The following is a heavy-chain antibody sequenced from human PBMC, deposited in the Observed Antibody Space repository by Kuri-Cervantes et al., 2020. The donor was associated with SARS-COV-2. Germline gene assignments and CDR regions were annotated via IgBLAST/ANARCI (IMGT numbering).Heavy chain of an antibody. CDR3: ARTRYFDWLLGAYYYYYMDV. V-gene: IGHV1-69*13. Sequence: SVKVSCKASGGTFSSYAISWVRQAPGQGLEWMGGIIPIFGTANYAQKFQGRVTITADESTSTAYMELSSLRSEDTAVYYCARTRYFDWLLGAYYYYYMDVWGKATTVTVSS. CDR1: GGTFSSYA. D-gene: IGHD3-9*01. J-gene: IGHJ6*03. CDR2: IIPIFGTA.